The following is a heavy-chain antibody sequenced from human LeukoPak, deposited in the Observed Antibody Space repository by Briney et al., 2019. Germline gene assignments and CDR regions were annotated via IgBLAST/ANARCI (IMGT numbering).Heavy chain of an antibody. CDR1: GFAFSAYW. V-gene: IGHV3-74*01. J-gene: IGHJ4*02. CDR2: INEDATTI. Sequence: GGSLRLSCAASGFAFSAYWMHWVRHAPGKGLEWVSRINEDATTITYADSVKGRFIISRDNSKKSLYLQMNNLRTEDTAVYYCVRDLILVWTPGDDFDFWGQGTLVIVSS. CDR3: VRDLILVWTPGDDFDF. D-gene: IGHD3-16*01.